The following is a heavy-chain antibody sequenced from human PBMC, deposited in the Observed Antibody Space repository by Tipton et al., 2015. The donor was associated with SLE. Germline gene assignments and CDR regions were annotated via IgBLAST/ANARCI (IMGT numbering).Heavy chain of an antibody. J-gene: IGHJ4*02. V-gene: IGHV1-46*01. D-gene: IGHD4-23*01. CDR1: GYTFTNYS. CDR2: INSSGGST. CDR3: ARATSEMTTVVTPLVY. Sequence: QSGAEVKKPGASVKVSCKASGYTFTNYSIHWVRQAPGQGLEWMGIINSSGGSTTYAQKFQGRVTMTRDTSTSTVYMELSSLRSDDTAVYYCARATSEMTTVVTPLVYWGQGTPVTVSS.